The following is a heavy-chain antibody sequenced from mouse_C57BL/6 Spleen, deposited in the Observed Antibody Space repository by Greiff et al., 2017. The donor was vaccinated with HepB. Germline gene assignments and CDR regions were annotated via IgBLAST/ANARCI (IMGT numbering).Heavy chain of an antibody. V-gene: IGHV10-1*01. CDR1: GFSFNTYA. D-gene: IGHD2-4*01. CDR2: IRSKSNNYAT. Sequence: EVKLVESGGGLVQPKGSLKLSCAASGFSFNTYAMNWVRQAPGKGLEWVARIRSKSNNYATYYADSVKDRFTISRDDSESMLYLQMNNLKTEDTAMYYCVRQGDNDYGFDYWGQGTTLTVAS. J-gene: IGHJ2*01. CDR3: VRQGDNDYGFDY.